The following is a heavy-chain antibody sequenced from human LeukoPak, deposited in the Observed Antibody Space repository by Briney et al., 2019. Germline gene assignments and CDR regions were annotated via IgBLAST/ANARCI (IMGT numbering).Heavy chain of an antibody. CDR1: GFTFSSYW. J-gene: IGHJ3*02. V-gene: IGHV3-74*01. CDR2: INSDGSST. D-gene: IGHD1-26*01. CDR3: AREQGGSYPPGGDAFDI. Sequence: GGSLRLSCAASGFTFSSYWMHWVRQAPGKGLVWVSRINSDGSSTSYADSVKGRFTISRDNAKNTLYLQMNSLRAEDTAVYYCAREQGGSYPPGGDAFDIWGQGTMVTVSS.